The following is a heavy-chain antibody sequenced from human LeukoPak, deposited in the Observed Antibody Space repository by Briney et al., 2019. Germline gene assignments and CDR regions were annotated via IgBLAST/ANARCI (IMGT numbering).Heavy chain of an antibody. CDR2: IYHSGST. J-gene: IGHJ1*01. Sequence: SETLSLTCAVSGYSIGSGYYWGWIRQPPGKGLGWIGSIYHSGSTYYNPSLKSRVTISVDTSKNQFSLKLSSVTAADTAVYYCAREVYYYGSGSYRERIGHFQHWGQGTLVTVSS. CDR1: GYSIGSGYY. D-gene: IGHD3-10*01. V-gene: IGHV4-38-2*02. CDR3: AREVYYYGSGSYRERIGHFQH.